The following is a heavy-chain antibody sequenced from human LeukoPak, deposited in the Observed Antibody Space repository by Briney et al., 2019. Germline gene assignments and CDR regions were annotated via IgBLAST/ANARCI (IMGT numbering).Heavy chain of an antibody. CDR1: GYTFSNFG. Sequence: ASVKVSCKASGYTFSNFGITRVRQAPGQGLECMGWISAYNGNTKYTQIFQGRVTMTTDTSTRTAYMELRSLRSDDTAVYYCARDHIGYSYGPFDYWGQGTLVTVSS. CDR2: ISAYNGNT. J-gene: IGHJ4*02. D-gene: IGHD5-18*01. CDR3: ARDHIGYSYGPFDY. V-gene: IGHV1-18*01.